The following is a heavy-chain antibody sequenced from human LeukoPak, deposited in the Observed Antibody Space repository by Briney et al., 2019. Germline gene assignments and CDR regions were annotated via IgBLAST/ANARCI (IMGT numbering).Heavy chain of an antibody. V-gene: IGHV3-23*01. D-gene: IGHD3-22*01. J-gene: IGHJ3*02. Sequence: PGGSLRLSCAASGFTFSSYATSWVRQAPGKGLEWVSAISGSGGSTYYADSVKGRFTISRDNSKNTLFLQMNSLRAEDTAVYYCAKGRYYYDSSDAFDIWGQGTMVTVSS. CDR2: ISGSGGST. CDR3: AKGRYYYDSSDAFDI. CDR1: GFTFSSYA.